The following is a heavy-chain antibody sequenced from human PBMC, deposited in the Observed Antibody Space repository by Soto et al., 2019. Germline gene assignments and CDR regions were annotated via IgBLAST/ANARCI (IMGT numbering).Heavy chain of an antibody. V-gene: IGHV4-34*01. CDR3: ARENSYYFDY. CDR1: GGSFSGYY. J-gene: IGHJ4*02. Sequence: SETLSLTCAVYGGSFSGYYWSWIRQPPGKGLEWIGEINHSGSTNYNPSLKSRVTISVDTSKNQFSLKLSSVTAADTAVYYCARENSYYFDYWGQGTLVTVSS. CDR2: INHSGST.